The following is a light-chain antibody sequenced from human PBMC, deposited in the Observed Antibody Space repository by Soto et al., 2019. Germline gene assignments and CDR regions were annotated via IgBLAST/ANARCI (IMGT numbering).Light chain of an antibody. J-gene: IGKJ1*01. CDR3: QQYGSSGT. CDR1: QSVSSN. CDR2: GAS. V-gene: IGKV3-20*01. Sequence: EIVMTQSPATLSVSPGERATLSCGASQSVSSNLAWYQQKPGQGPRLLIYGASSRATGIPDRFSGSGSGTDFTLTISRLEPEDFAVYYCQQYGSSGTFGQGTKVDI.